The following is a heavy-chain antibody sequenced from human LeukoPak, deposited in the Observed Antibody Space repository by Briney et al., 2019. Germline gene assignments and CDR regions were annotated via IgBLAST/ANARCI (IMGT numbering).Heavy chain of an antibody. V-gene: IGHV4-39*01. J-gene: IGHJ4*02. CDR3: ARGGRYSYGRALFDY. CDR1: GGSISSSSYY. Sequence: SETLSLTCTVSGGSISSSSYYWGWIRQPPGKGLEWIGSIYYSGSTYYNPSLKSRVTISVDTSKNQFSLKLSSVTAADTAVYYCARGGRYSYGRALFDYWGQGTLVTVSS. D-gene: IGHD5-18*01. CDR2: IYYSGST.